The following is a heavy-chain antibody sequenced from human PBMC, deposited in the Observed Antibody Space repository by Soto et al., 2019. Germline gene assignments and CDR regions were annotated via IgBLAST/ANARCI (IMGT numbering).Heavy chain of an antibody. Sequence: QVQLQESGPGLVKPSQTLSLTCTVSGGSISSGGYYWSWIRQHPGKGLEWIGYIYYSGSTYYNPSLKRRVTISVGTSKNPFSLKLSSVTAADTAVYYCARGLAANPFQFGYWGQGTLVTVSS. CDR3: ARGLAANPFQFGY. D-gene: IGHD6-25*01. CDR1: GGSISSGGYY. J-gene: IGHJ4*02. CDR2: IYYSGST. V-gene: IGHV4-31*03.